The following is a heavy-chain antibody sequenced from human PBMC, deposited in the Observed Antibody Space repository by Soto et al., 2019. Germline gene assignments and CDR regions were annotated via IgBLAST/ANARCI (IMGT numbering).Heavy chain of an antibody. CDR1: GFNVNSDY. J-gene: IGHJ4*02. CDR2: IYSGETT. V-gene: IGHV3-53*01. CDR3: TRDGRGLGRLSLFEY. D-gene: IGHD2-21*02. Sequence: EVQLLESGGSLVQPGGSLRLSCAASGFNVNSDYMNWVRQTPGKGLEWVASIYSGETTYYADSVRGRFTISSDKSKNTLYFQLSSLRIEDTAVYYCTRDGRGLGRLSLFEYWGQGVLVTVSS.